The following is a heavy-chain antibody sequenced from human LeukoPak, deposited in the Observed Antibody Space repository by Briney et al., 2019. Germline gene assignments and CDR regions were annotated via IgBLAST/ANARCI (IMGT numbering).Heavy chain of an antibody. Sequence: GGSLRLSCAPSGFTFSSYAMNWVRQAPGKGLEWVSGTSGSGSSTYYADSVKGRFTISRDNSKNTLSLQMNSLRAEDTAVYYCARGLSGTYFALDYWGQGTRVTVSS. D-gene: IGHD3-10*01. V-gene: IGHV3-23*01. CDR2: TSGSGSST. CDR1: GFTFSSYA. J-gene: IGHJ4*02. CDR3: ARGLSGTYFALDY.